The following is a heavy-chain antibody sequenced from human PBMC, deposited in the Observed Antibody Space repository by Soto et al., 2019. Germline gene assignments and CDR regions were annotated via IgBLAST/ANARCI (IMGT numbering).Heavy chain of an antibody. CDR2: IYYSGST. J-gene: IGHJ5*02. CDR3: AVGYCSGGSCYSFDP. V-gene: IGHV4-59*01. Sequence: PSETLSLTCTVSGGSISSYYWSWIRQPPGKGLEWIGYIYYSGSTNYNPSLKSRVTISVDTSKNQFSLKLSSVTAADTAVYYCAVGYCSGGSCYSFDPWGQGTLVTVSS. D-gene: IGHD2-15*01. CDR1: GGSISSYY.